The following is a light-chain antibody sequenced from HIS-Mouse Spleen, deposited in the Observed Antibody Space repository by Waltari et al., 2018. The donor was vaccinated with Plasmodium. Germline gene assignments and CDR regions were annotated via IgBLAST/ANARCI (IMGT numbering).Light chain of an antibody. V-gene: IGKV1-27*01. CDR3: QKYNSAPLT. J-gene: IGKJ4*01. CDR1: QGISNY. CDR2: AAS. Sequence: DIQMTQSPSSLSASVGDRVTITCRASQGISNYLAWYQQKPGKVPKLLIYAASTLQSGGPSRFSGSGSGTDFTLTISSLQPEDVATYYCQKYNSAPLTFGRGTKVEIK.